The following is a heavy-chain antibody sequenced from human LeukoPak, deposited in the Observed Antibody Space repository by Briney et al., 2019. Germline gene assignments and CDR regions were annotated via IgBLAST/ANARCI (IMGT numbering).Heavy chain of an antibody. CDR3: ARARSGSSYYYYMDV. Sequence: ASVKVSCKASGYTFTSYDINWVRQATGQGLEWMGGIIPIFGTANYAQKFQGRVTITADESTSTAYMELSSLRSEDTAVYYCARARSGSSYYYYMDVWGKGTTVTVSS. D-gene: IGHD1-26*01. CDR2: IIPIFGTA. V-gene: IGHV1-69*13. J-gene: IGHJ6*03. CDR1: GYTFTSYD.